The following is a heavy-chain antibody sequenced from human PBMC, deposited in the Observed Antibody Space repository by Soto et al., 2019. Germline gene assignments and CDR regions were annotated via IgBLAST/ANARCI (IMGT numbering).Heavy chain of an antibody. J-gene: IGHJ4*02. CDR1: GGSIRSGGYY. D-gene: IGHD1-26*01. CDR3: VRSRRSWDFDY. V-gene: IGHV4-31*03. Sequence: QVQLQESGPRLVKPSQTLSLTCTVSGGSIRSGGYYWSWIHQHPGKGLEWIGNIYSSVSTYYNPSLKSRVTISVVTSKNQFSLKLSSVTAADTAVYYCVRSRRSWDFDYWGQGTLVTVSS. CDR2: IYSSVST.